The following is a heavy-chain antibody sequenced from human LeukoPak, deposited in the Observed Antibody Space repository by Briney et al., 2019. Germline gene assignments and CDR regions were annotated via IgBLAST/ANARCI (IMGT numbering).Heavy chain of an antibody. D-gene: IGHD4-23*01. J-gene: IGHJ3*02. V-gene: IGHV3-23*01. Sequence: PGGFLRLSCAASGFTFSNYAMSWVRQAPGKGLEWVSAVGSSGDSTYYADSVKGRFTISRDNSKNTLYLQMNSLRAEDTAVYYCARPTVVTGVDAFDIWGQGTMVIVSS. CDR1: GFTFSNYA. CDR3: ARPTVVTGVDAFDI. CDR2: VGSSGDST.